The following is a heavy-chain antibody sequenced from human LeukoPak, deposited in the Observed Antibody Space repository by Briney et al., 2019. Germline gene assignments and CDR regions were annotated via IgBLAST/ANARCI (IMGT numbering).Heavy chain of an antibody. CDR3: ARDRDYDILTGPARDAFDI. D-gene: IGHD3-9*01. V-gene: IGHV7-4-1*02. Sequence: ASVKVSCKASGYTFTSYAMNWVRQAPGQGLEWMGWINTNTGNPTYAQGFTGRFVFSSDTSVSTAYLQISSLKAEDTAVYYCARDRDYDILTGPARDAFDIWGQGTMVTVSS. CDR1: GYTFTSYA. CDR2: INTNTGNP. J-gene: IGHJ3*02.